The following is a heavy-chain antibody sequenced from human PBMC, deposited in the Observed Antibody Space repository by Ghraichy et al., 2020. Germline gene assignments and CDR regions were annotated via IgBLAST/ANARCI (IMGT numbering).Heavy chain of an antibody. Sequence: GGSLRLSCATSGFTFSSFAMSWVRQAPGKGLEWVSTIGGSSGNTYYGDSVKGRFTISRDNSKNTLYLQMNSLRGEDTAVYYCAKMLRGAALPHYFDYWGQGTLVTVSS. CDR3: AKMLRGAALPHYFDY. CDR2: IGGSSGNT. V-gene: IGHV3-23*01. J-gene: IGHJ4*02. CDR1: GFTFSSFA. D-gene: IGHD3-10*01.